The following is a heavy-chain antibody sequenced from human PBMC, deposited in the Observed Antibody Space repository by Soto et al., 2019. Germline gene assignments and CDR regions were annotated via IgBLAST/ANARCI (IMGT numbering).Heavy chain of an antibody. CDR3: VKDMSYYDFWSGSRDV. CDR2: ITGSGGST. V-gene: IGHV3-23*01. D-gene: IGHD3-3*01. J-gene: IGHJ6*02. Sequence: EVQLLESGGGLAEPGGSLRLSCAASGFSFSNYAMSWLRQAPGKGLEWVSAITGSGGSTYYADSVKGRFTISRDNSKNTLYLKMNNLRAEDTAVYYCVKDMSYYDFWSGSRDVWGQGTTVTVSS. CDR1: GFSFSNYA.